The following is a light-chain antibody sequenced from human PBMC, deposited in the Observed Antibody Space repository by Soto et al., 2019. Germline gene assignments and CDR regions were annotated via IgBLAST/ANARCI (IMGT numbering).Light chain of an antibody. CDR2: EVN. V-gene: IGLV2-14*01. J-gene: IGLJ1*01. Sequence: QSVLTQPASVSGSPGQSITISCTGTSRDIGASNYVSWYQQHPGKAPKVMIYEVNNRPPGVSNRFSGSKPGNTASLTISGLQPEDEGDYYCSSYTANSVTLYVFGPGTKVTVL. CDR1: SRDIGASNY. CDR3: SSYTANSVTLYV.